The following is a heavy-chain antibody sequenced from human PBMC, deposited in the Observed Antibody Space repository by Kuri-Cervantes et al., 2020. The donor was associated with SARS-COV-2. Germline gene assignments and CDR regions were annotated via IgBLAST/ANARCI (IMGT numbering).Heavy chain of an antibody. J-gene: IGHJ5*02. CDR3: ARWGLGIVVVTANWFDP. Sequence: ESLKISCAASGFTFSSYSMNWVRQAPGKGLEWIGEINHSGSTNYNPSLKSRVTISVDTSKNQFSLKLSSVTAADTAVYYCARWGLGIVVVTANWFDPWGQGTLVTVSS. CDR2: INHSGST. V-gene: IGHV4-34*01. CDR1: GFTFSSYS. D-gene: IGHD2-21*02.